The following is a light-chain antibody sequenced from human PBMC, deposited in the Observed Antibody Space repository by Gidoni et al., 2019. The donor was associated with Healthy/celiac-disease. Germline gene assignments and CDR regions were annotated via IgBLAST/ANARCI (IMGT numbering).Light chain of an antibody. V-gene: IGLV1-47*02. CDR2: SHN. Sequence: QSALPQQPSASGTPGKRVTISCSGRSSNSGRNLVDWYQQLPGPAPQLLISSHNQRPSGVPDRFSCSKAGTSSSLAISGLRSEDEADYYCAAWDDRLCGWLFGGGTKLTVL. CDR3: AAWDDRLCGWL. J-gene: IGLJ3*02. CDR1: SSNSGRNL.